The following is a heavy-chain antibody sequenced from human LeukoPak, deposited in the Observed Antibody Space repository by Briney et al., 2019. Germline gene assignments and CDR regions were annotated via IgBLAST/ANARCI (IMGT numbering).Heavy chain of an antibody. J-gene: IGHJ5*02. CDR3: ARSRQASGLFSS. D-gene: IGHD3-10*01. CDR2: IYDKGPA. Sequence: SQTLSLTCTVSGYAIISGGFSWNWIRQPPGKGLEWIGCIYDKGPAHYNPSLKSRFTISVDRPKNQFFLNVTSLTAADTAVYYCARSRQASGLFSSWGQGTLVVVSS. CDR1: GYAIISGGFS. V-gene: IGHV4-30-2*01.